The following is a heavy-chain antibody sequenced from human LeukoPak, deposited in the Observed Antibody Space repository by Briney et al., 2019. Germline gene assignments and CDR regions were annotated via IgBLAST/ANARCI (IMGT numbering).Heavy chain of an antibody. CDR3: ARGGNTYSSSWLGGPYNWFDP. D-gene: IGHD6-13*01. V-gene: IGHV4-4*07. Sequence: SETLSLTCTVSGGSINSYYWSWLRQPAGKGLEWIGRIYTSGSTNYNPSLKSRVTISVDTSKNQFSLKLSSVTAADTAVYYCARGGNTYSSSWLGGPYNWFDPWGQGTLVTVSS. CDR1: GGSINSYY. J-gene: IGHJ5*02. CDR2: IYTSGST.